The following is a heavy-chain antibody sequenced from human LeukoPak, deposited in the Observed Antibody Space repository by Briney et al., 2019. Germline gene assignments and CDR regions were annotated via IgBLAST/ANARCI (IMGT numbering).Heavy chain of an antibody. J-gene: IGHJ6*03. D-gene: IGHD6-13*01. CDR1: VDSISSGSYY. CDR2: IYTSGST. Sequence: PSETLSLTCTFPVDSISSGSYYCSWIRQPAGKGLEWIGRIYTSGSTNYNPSLKSRVTISVDTSKNQFSLKLSSVTAADTAVYYCAREDGAGSSSWYVPYYYYYYMDVWGKGTTVTVSS. CDR3: AREDGAGSSSWYVPYYYYYYMDV. V-gene: IGHV4-61*02.